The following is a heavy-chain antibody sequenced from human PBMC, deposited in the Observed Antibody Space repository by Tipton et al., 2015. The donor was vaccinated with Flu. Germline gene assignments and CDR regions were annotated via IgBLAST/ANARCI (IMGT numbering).Heavy chain of an antibody. J-gene: IGHJ4*02. CDR2: INTGNGNT. CDR3: ARDQARITVVGVTGGGDY. V-gene: IGHV1-3*04. Sequence: QVQLVQSGAEVKKPGASVKVSCKASGYTFTGYAIHWVRQAPGQRPEWVGWINTGNGNTNYLQKLQGRVTFTRDTSANIVYMELNSLRSEDTAVYYCARDQARITVVGVTGGGDYWGQGTLVPVSS. D-gene: IGHD3-3*01. CDR1: GYTFTGYA.